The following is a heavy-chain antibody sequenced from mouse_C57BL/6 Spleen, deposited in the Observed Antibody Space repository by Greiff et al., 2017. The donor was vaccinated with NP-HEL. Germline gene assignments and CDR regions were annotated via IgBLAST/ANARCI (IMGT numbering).Heavy chain of an antibody. CDR3: AYYGRGWYFDV. Sequence: QVQLKESGAELARPGASVKLSCKASGYTFTSYGISWVKQRTGQGLEWIGEIYPRSGNTYYNEKFKGKATLTADKSSSTAYMELRSLTSEDSAVYFCAYYGRGWYFDVWGTGTTVTVSS. V-gene: IGHV1-81*01. D-gene: IGHD1-1*01. CDR1: GYTFTSYG. CDR2: IYPRSGNT. J-gene: IGHJ1*03.